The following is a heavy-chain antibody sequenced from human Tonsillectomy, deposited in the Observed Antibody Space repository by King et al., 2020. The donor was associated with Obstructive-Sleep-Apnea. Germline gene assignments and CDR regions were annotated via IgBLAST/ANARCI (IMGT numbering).Heavy chain of an antibody. D-gene: IGHD5-18*01. CDR1: GFSFTNYA. CDR2: ISGSDVSM. J-gene: IGHJ3*02. CDR3: AKDSYGYLPDVFDI. V-gene: IGHV3-23*04. Sequence: VQLVESGGGLVQPGGSLRLSCAASGFSFTNYAMSWVRQAPGKGLEWVSAISGSDVSMYYIDSVEGRFTISRDDSKNTLYLQMNSLRAEDTAVYYCAKDSYGYLPDVFDIWGQGTMVTVSS.